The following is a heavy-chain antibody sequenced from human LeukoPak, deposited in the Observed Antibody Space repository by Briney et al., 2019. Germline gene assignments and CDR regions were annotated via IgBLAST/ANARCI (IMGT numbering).Heavy chain of an antibody. CDR1: GFTFSTYW. J-gene: IGHJ4*02. CDR3: ARDGIAAVDFDY. CDR2: VNGDGSST. V-gene: IGHV3-74*01. Sequence: PGGSLRLSCAASGFTFSTYWMHWVRQAPGKGLVWVSRVNGDGSSTNYADSVKGRFAISRDNAKNTPYLQMNSLRAEDTAVYYCARDGIAAVDFDYWGQGTLVTVSS. D-gene: IGHD6-13*01.